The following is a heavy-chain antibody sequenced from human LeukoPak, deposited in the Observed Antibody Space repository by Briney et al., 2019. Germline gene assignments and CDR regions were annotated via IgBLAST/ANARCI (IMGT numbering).Heavy chain of an antibody. D-gene: IGHD3-10*01. V-gene: IGHV4-34*01. CDR1: GGSFSGYY. J-gene: IGHJ6*02. CDR2: TNHSGST. CDR3: ARGVPHLLWFGELSYYYYGMDV. Sequence: SETLSLTCAVYGGSFSGYYWSWIRQPPGKGLEWIGETNHSGSTNYNPSLKSRVTISVDTSKNQFSLKLSSVTAADTAVYYCARGVPHLLWFGELSYYYYGMDVWGQGTTVTVSS.